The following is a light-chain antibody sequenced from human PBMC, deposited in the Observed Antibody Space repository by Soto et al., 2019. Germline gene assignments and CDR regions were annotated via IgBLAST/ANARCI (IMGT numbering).Light chain of an antibody. CDR1: SYNIGDNS. CDR3: STWDDSLNGRV. J-gene: IGLJ3*02. Sequence: QSVLTQPPSASGTPGQRVVISCSGSSYNIGDNSVSWYQQLPGTAPKLLIYTNDQRPSGVPDRFSASKSGTSASLAISGLRSEDEADYHCSTWDDSLNGRVFGGGTKLTVL. CDR2: TND. V-gene: IGLV1-47*01.